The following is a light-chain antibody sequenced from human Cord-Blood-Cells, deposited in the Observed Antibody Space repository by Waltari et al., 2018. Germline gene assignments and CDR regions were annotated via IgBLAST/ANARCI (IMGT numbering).Light chain of an antibody. CDR2: EVS. J-gene: IGLJ3*02. CDR3: SSYTSSSTLV. V-gene: IGLV2-18*02. Sequence: PSVSGSPGQSVTISCTGTSSDVGSYNRVSWYQQPPGTAPKLMIYEVSNRPSGVPDRFSGSKSGNTASLTISGLQAEDEADYYCSSYTSSSTLVFGGGTKLTVL. CDR1: SSDVGSYNR.